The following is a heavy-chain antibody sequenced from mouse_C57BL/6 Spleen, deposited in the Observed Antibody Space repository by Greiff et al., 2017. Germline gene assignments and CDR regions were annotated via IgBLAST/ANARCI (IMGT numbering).Heavy chain of an antibody. D-gene: IGHD1-1*02. CDR1: GYSITSGYD. CDR3: AREGFGSYGFDY. J-gene: IGHJ2*01. CDR2: ISYSGST. Sequence: EVQGVESGPGMVKPSQSLSLTCTVTGYSITSGYDWHWIRHFPGNKLEWMGYISYSGSTNYNPSLKSRISITHDTSKNHFFLKLNSVTTEDTATYYCAREGFGSYGFDYWGQGTTLTVSS. V-gene: IGHV3-1*01.